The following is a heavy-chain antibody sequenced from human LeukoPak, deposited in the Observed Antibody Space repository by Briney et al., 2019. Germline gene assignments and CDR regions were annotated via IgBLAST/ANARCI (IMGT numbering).Heavy chain of an antibody. D-gene: IGHD3-10*01. CDR2: INPSGGST. J-gene: IGHJ6*03. CDR1: GYTFTNYH. Sequence: GASVKVSCKASGYTFTNYHMHWVRQAPGQGLEWMGIINPSGGSTNYAQKFQGRVTMTRDMSTNTVYMQLSSLRSEDTAVYYCARVLLWFGEFRPSYYMDVWGKGTTVTVSS. V-gene: IGHV1-46*01. CDR3: ARVLLWFGEFRPSYYMDV.